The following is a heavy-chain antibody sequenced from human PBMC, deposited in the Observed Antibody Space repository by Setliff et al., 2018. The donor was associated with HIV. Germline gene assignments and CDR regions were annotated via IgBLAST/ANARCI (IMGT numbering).Heavy chain of an antibody. CDR3: ATRIRDGHRGYGYFDF. CDR1: GYTVTELS. CDR2: FDPEDNKI. J-gene: IGHJ4*02. Sequence: GASVKVSCKVSGYTVTELSINWVRQAPGKGPEWMGGFDPEDNKIVYAQKFQGRVTTTEDTSKGTAYMELSSLRPEDTAVYYCATRIRDGHRGYGYFDFWGQGTLVTVSS. V-gene: IGHV1-24*01. D-gene: IGHD5-12*01.